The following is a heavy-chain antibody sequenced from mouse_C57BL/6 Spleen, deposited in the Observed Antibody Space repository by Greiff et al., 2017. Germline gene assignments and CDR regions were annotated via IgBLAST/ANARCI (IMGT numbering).Heavy chain of an antibody. Sequence: EVKLVESGEGLVKPGGSLKLSCAASGFTFSSYAMSWVRQTPEKRLEWVAYISSGGDYIYYADTVKGRFTISRDNARTTLYLQMSSLKSEDTAMYYCTRGYYGSSPAWFAYWGQGTLVTVSA. J-gene: IGHJ3*01. V-gene: IGHV5-9-1*02. CDR3: TRGYYGSSPAWFAY. CDR1: GFTFSSYA. CDR2: ISSGGDYI. D-gene: IGHD1-1*01.